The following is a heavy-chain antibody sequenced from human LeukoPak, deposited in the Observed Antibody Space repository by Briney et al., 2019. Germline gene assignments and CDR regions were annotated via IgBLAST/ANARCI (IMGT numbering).Heavy chain of an antibody. D-gene: IGHD6-13*01. Sequence: GGSLRLSCAASGFTFSTYAMSWVRQAPGKGLEWVSAISGSGGSTYYADSVKGRFTISRDNSKNTLYLQMNSLRAEDTAVYYCAKVQYSSSWADFDYWGQGTLVTVSS. CDR1: GFTFSTYA. J-gene: IGHJ4*02. CDR3: AKVQYSSSWADFDY. V-gene: IGHV3-23*01. CDR2: ISGSGGST.